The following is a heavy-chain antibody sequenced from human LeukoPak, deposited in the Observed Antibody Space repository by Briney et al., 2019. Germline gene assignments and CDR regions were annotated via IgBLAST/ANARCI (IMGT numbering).Heavy chain of an antibody. CDR3: ARGSGSYPPLDY. Sequence: SETLSLTCTVSGGSISSYYCSWIRQPAGEGLEWIGRIFGSGSTNYNPSLKSRLTMSVDTSKNQFSLKLTSLTAADTAVYYCARGSGSYPPLDYWGQGTIVTVFS. V-gene: IGHV4-4*07. CDR2: IFGSGST. CDR1: GGSISSYY. J-gene: IGHJ4*02. D-gene: IGHD3-10*01.